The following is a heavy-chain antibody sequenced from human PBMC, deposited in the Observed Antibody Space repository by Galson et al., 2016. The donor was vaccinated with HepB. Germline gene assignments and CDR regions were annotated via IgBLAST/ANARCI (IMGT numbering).Heavy chain of an antibody. CDR3: ARGGNFLEWYWGYFDY. CDR2: IYNSGST. V-gene: IGHV4-61*01. CDR1: GGSVSSASYY. J-gene: IGHJ4*02. D-gene: IGHD3-3*01. Sequence: ETLSLTCTVSGGSVSSASYYWRWIRQTPGKGLEWIGYIYNSGSTNYNPSLKSRVTISVDTPKNQFSLRLNSVTAADTAVYYCARGGNFLEWYWGYFDYWGQGTLVTVSS.